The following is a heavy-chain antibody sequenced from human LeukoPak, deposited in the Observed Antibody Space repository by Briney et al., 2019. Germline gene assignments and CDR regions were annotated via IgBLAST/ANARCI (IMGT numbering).Heavy chain of an antibody. V-gene: IGHV3-9*01. Sequence: GGSLRLSCAASGFTFYDYAMHWVRQAPGKGLEWVSGISWNSGSIGYADSVKGRFTISRDNAKNSLYLQMNSLRAEDTALYYCAKGGSGYYYGDFDYWGQGTLVTVSS. CDR1: GFTFYDYA. CDR3: AKGGSGYYYGDFDY. D-gene: IGHD3-22*01. CDR2: ISWNSGSI. J-gene: IGHJ4*02.